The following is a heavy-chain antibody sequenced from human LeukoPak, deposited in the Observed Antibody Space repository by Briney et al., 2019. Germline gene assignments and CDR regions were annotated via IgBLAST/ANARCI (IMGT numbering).Heavy chain of an antibody. Sequence: ASVKVSCKASGYTFTGYYMHWVRQAPGQGPEWMGWINPNSGGTNYAQKFQGRVIMTRDTSISTAYMELSRLRSDDTAVYYCARTLNDYDILTGYYTYFDYWGQGTLVTVSS. CDR3: ARTLNDYDILTGYYTYFDY. V-gene: IGHV1-2*02. D-gene: IGHD3-9*01. CDR2: INPNSGGT. CDR1: GYTFTGYY. J-gene: IGHJ4*02.